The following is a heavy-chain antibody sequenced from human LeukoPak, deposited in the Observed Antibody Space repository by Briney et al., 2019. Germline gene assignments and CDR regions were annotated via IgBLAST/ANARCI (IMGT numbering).Heavy chain of an antibody. CDR1: GSIFTNYW. CDR3: ARSGSLGTFDI. J-gene: IGHJ3*02. V-gene: IGHV5-51*01. D-gene: IGHD1-26*01. CDR2: IYPGDSDT. Sequence: GASLEISCQVSGSIFTNYWIAWVRQVPGKGLERVGIIYPGDSDTRYSPSFQGQVTISADKSTSTAYLQWSSLRASETAMYYCARSGSLGTFDIWGQGTLVTVSS.